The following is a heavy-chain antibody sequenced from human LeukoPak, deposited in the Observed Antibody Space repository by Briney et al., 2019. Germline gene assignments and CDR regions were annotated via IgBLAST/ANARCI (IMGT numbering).Heavy chain of an antibody. CDR2: IKQDGSEK. D-gene: IGHD1/OR15-1a*01. J-gene: IGHJ4*02. CDR3: ARDMRGTTGCVDY. V-gene: IGHV3-7*03. Sequence: GGSLRLSCAVSGFTFSDYWMCWVRQAPGEGLEWVANIKQDGSEKKYVDSVAGRFTIPRDNAKNSLYLQMNTLGAEDTAIYYCARDMRGTTGCVDYWGREPWSPSPQ. CDR1: GFTFSDYW.